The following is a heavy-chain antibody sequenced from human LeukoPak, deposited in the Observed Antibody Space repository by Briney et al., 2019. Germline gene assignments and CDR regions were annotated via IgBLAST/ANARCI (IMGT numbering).Heavy chain of an antibody. CDR2: ISTSSSYI. V-gene: IGHV3-21*01. Sequence: GGSLRLSCAASGFTFSSYSMNWVRQAPGKGLEWVSSISTSSSYIKYADSVKGRFTISRDNARNSLSLQMNSLTAEDTAVYYCASPGSISTGGPIWGQGSLVTVSS. CDR3: ASPGSISTGGPI. D-gene: IGHD3-9*01. J-gene: IGHJ4*02. CDR1: GFTFSSYS.